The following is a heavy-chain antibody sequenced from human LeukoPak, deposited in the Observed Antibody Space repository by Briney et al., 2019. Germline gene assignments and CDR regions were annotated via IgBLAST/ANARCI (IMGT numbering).Heavy chain of an antibody. V-gene: IGHV4-39*01. CDR2: TFYSGGT. D-gene: IGHD6-19*01. CDR3: ASVKVSEVQWLDRFDY. Sequence: PSETLSLTSTVPGGSISSSSYDWGWIRQPPGLGPEGMGSTFYSGGTYYNPSLKSRVSISVDTSKNQFSLKLSSVTAADTAVYYCASVKVSEVQWLDRFDYWGQGTLVTVSS. J-gene: IGHJ4*02. CDR1: GGSISSSSYD.